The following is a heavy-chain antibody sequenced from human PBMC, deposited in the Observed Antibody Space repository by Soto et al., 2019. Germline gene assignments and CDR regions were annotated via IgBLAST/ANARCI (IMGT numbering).Heavy chain of an antibody. D-gene: IGHD3-10*02. V-gene: IGHV3-30-3*01. CDR3: FFQAEDGIRDVRSVSAFLLNRSSDL. J-gene: IGHJ2*01. Sequence: KGLEWVAVISYDGSNKYYADSVKGRFTISRANSKNTLYLQMNSLRAEDTAVYYFFFQAEDGIRDVRSVSAFLLNRSSDL. CDR2: ISYDGSNK.